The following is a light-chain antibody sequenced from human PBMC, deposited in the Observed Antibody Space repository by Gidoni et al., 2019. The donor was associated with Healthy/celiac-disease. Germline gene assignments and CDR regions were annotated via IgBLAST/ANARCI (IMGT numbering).Light chain of an antibody. V-gene: IGKV3D-15*01. CDR1: QSVSSK. J-gene: IGKJ2*01. Sequence: EIQMTQSPSTLSASLGERATISCRASQSVSSKLAWYQQKPGKAPTLLIYGASTRASGVPPRLSGRGSVTEFILTISSLQPYDFAAYYCHQHNNYSPAYTFGQGTKVEIK. CDR2: GAS. CDR3: HQHNNYSPAYT.